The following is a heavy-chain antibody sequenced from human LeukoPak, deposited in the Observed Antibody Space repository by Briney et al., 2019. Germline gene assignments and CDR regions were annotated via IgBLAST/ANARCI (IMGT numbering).Heavy chain of an antibody. V-gene: IGHV4-59*01. Sequence: SETLSLTCTVSGGSISSYYWSWIRQPPGKGLEWIGYIYYSGSTNYNPSPKSRVTISVDTSKNQFSLKLSSVTAADTAVYYCAREDSSSWSGLGFDPWGQGTLVTVSS. CDR2: IYYSGST. J-gene: IGHJ5*02. CDR3: AREDSSSWSGLGFDP. D-gene: IGHD6-13*01. CDR1: GGSISSYY.